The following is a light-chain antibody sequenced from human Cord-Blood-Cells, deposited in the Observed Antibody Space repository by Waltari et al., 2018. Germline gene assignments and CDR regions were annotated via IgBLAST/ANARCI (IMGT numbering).Light chain of an antibody. CDR2: GAS. CDR3: QQYGSSPLYT. V-gene: IGKV3-20*01. Sequence: EIVSTQSPGTLTLSPGERATLSRRASQSVSSNYLAWYQQKPGQAPTLLLYGASSSATGIPDRFSGSGSGTDFTLTISRLEPEDFAVYYCQQYGSSPLYTFGQGTKLEIK. J-gene: IGKJ2*01. CDR1: QSVSSNY.